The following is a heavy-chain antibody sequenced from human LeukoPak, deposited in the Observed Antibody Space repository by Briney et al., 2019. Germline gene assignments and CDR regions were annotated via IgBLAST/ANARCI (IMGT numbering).Heavy chain of an antibody. D-gene: IGHD6-13*01. CDR2: ISGSGGST. V-gene: IGHV3-23*01. CDR1: GFTFSSYA. Sequence: GGSLRLSCAASGFTFSSYAMSWVRQAPGKGLEWVSAISGSGGSTYYADSVKGRFAISRDNSKNTLYLQMNSLRAEDTAVYYCAKKDSSSWYFQHWGQGTLVTVSS. J-gene: IGHJ1*01. CDR3: AKKDSSSWYFQH.